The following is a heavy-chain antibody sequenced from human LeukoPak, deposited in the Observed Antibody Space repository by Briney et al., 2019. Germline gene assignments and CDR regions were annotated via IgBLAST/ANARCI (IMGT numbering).Heavy chain of an antibody. V-gene: IGHV3-21*01. CDR1: GFTFSSYT. J-gene: IGHJ4*02. Sequence: GGSLRLSCAASGFTFSSYTMNWVRQAPGKGLEWVSSITSSSSYIYYTDSAKGRFTISRDNAKNSLFLQMNSLRAEDTAVYYCARVLSGTLTFDHWGQGTLVTVSS. CDR3: ARVLSGTLTFDH. CDR2: ITSSSSYI. D-gene: IGHD3-9*01.